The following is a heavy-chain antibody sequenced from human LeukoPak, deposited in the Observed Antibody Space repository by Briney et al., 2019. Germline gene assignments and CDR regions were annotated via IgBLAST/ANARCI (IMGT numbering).Heavy chain of an antibody. D-gene: IGHD5-18*01. Sequence: GGSLRLSCAASGFTFSSYSMNWVRQAPGKGLEWVSSISSSSSYIYYADSVKGRFTISRDNAKNSLYLQMNSLRAEDTAVYYCARGGDSYARTYYYGMDVWGQGTTVTVSS. CDR1: GFTFSSYS. V-gene: IGHV3-21*01. CDR3: ARGGDSYARTYYYGMDV. J-gene: IGHJ6*02. CDR2: ISSSSSYI.